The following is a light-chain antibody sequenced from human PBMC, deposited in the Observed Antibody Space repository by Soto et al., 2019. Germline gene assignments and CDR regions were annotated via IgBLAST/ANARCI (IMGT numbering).Light chain of an antibody. CDR2: EGS. V-gene: IGLV2-23*03. Sequence: QSALTQPASVSGSPGQSITISRTGTSSDVGSYNLVSWYQQHPGKAPKLMIYEGSKRPSGVSNRFSGSKSGNTASLTISGLQAEDEADYYCCSYAGSSTFEVFGTGTKVTVL. J-gene: IGLJ1*01. CDR1: SSDVGSYNL. CDR3: CSYAGSSTFEV.